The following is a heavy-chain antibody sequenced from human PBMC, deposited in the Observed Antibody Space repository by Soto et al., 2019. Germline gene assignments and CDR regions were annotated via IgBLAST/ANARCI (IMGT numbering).Heavy chain of an antibody. CDR2: IYYSGST. J-gene: IGHJ4*02. V-gene: IGHV4-59*12. Sequence: PSETLSLTCTVSGGSISSYYWSWIRQPPGKGLEWIGYIYYSGSTNYNPSLKSRVTISADTSKDQFSLKLTSVTAADTAVYYCARSTQGFNTGWYLGYWGQGTLVTVSS. CDR3: ARSTQGFNTGWYLGY. D-gene: IGHD6-19*01. CDR1: GGSISSYY.